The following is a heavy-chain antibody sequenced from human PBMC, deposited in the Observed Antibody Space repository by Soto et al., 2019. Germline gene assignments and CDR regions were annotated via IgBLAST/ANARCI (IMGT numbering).Heavy chain of an antibody. J-gene: IGHJ2*01. V-gene: IGHV3-23*01. Sequence: EVQLLESGGGLVQPGGSLRLSCAASGFTFHNFVMGWVRRAPGKGLEWVSAIGGTSGSTYYADSVKGRFTISRDNSKNTLFLQLNSLRAEDTAVYYCAKRRGEGYFDLWGCGTLVTVSS. CDR2: IGGTSGST. D-gene: IGHD7-27*01. CDR3: AKRRGEGYFDL. CDR1: GFTFHNFV.